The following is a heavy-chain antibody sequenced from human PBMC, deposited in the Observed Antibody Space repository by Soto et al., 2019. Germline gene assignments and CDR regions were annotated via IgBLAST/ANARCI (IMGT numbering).Heavy chain of an antibody. J-gene: IGHJ4*02. CDR2: IDPSDSYT. D-gene: IGHD6-19*01. V-gene: IGHV5-10-1*01. Sequence: GESLKISCNGSGYSFTSSWISWVRQMPGKGLEWMGRIDPSDSYTNYSPSFQGHVTISANKSISTAYLQWSSLKASDTAMYYCARRDIAVAGTGFDYWGQGTLVTVSS. CDR3: ARRDIAVAGTGFDY. CDR1: GYSFTSSW.